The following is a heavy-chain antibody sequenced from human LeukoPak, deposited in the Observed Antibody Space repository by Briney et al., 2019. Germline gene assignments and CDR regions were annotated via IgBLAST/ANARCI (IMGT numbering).Heavy chain of an antibody. CDR3: AKVLGKELVVFDS. CDR1: GYTFITYD. V-gene: IGHV1-2*02. CDR2: VSPNSGAT. J-gene: IGHJ4*02. Sequence: GASVKVSCKASGYTFITYDINWVRQTPGQGLEWMGWVSPNSGATNYAQNFQGRVTMTRDTSINTAYMELSRLTEDDTALYYCAKVLGKELVVFDSWGQGTLVTVSS. D-gene: IGHD3-9*01.